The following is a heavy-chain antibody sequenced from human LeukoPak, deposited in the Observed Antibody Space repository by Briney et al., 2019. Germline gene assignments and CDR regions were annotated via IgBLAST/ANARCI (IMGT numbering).Heavy chain of an antibody. CDR3: ATVLAAAGTLDY. Sequence: ASVKVSCKVSGYTLTELSMHWVRQAPGKGLEWMGGFDPEDGETIYAQKFQGRVTMTEDTSTDTAYMELSSLRSEDTAVYYCATVLAAAGTLDYWGQGTLVTVSS. V-gene: IGHV1-24*01. CDR2: FDPEDGET. CDR1: GYTLTELS. J-gene: IGHJ4*02. D-gene: IGHD6-13*01.